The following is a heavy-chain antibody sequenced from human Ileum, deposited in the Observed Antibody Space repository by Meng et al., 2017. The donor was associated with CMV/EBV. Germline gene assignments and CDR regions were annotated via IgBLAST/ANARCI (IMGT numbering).Heavy chain of an antibody. CDR1: GFTFNTYV. D-gene: IGHD2-2*03. J-gene: IGHJ4*02. CDR3: ARDVNWILFDF. Sequence: VQLGKSGGGLVQPGGSLGLSWAASGFTFNTYVMHWVRQVPGKGLEWISRISHDGIHTTYVDSVKGRFTISRDNAKNTVYLEMNSLRVEDTAMYFCARDVNWILFDFWGQGSLVTVSS. V-gene: IGHV3-74*01. CDR2: ISHDGIHT.